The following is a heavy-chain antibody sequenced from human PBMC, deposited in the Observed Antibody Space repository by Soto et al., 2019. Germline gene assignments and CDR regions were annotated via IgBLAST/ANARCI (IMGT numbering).Heavy chain of an antibody. D-gene: IGHD2-21*02. J-gene: IGHJ5*02. CDR1: VYSFTSYW. CDR3: ARGPRRVTNWFDP. V-gene: IGHV5-51*01. Sequence: KISCKGSVYSFTSYWIGWLRQMPGKGLEWMGIIYPGDSDTRYSPSFQGQVTISADKSISTAYLQWSSLKASDTAMYYCARGPRRVTNWFDPWGQGTLVTVSS. CDR2: IYPGDSDT.